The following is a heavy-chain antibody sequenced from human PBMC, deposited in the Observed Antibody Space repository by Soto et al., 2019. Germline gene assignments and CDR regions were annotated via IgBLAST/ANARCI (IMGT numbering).Heavy chain of an antibody. CDR2: ISSSSYI. CDR1: GFTFSSYS. J-gene: IGHJ3*02. D-gene: IGHD2-21*01. CDR3: ARDYLSVVKGAFDI. Sequence: GGSLRLSCAASGFTFSSYSMNWVRQAPGKGLEWVSSISSSSYIYYADSVKGRFTISRDNAKNSLYLQMNSLRAEDTAVYYCARDYLSVVKGAFDIWGQGTMVTVSS. V-gene: IGHV3-21*01.